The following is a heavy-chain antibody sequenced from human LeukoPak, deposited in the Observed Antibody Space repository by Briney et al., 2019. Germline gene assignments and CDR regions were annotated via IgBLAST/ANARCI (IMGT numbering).Heavy chain of an antibody. V-gene: IGHV4-59*01. Sequence: SETLSLTCTVSGGSISGYYWSWIRQPPGKGLEWIAYIYYNGISNYNPSLKSRVIISVDSSKNQFSLKLTSVAAADPAVYYCARGVFANLWGQGTLVTVSS. CDR1: GGSISGYY. J-gene: IGHJ4*02. CDR3: ARGVFANL. D-gene: IGHD2-8*01. CDR2: IYYNGIS.